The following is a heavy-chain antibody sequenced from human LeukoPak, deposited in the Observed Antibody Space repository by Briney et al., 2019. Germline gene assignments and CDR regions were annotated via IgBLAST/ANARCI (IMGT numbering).Heavy chain of an antibody. CDR1: GFTFSDYY. V-gene: IGHV3-11*01. CDR2: ISSSGSTI. CDR3: AKDIGSHQTFDY. Sequence: PGGSLRLSCAASGFTFSDYYMSWIRQAPGKGLEWVSYISSSGSTIYYADSVKGRFTISRDNSKNTLYLQMNSLRAEDTAVYYCAKDIGSHQTFDYWGQGTLVTVSS. J-gene: IGHJ4*02. D-gene: IGHD1-26*01.